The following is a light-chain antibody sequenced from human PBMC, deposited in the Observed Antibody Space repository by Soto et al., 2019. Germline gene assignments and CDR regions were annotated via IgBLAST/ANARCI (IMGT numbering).Light chain of an antibody. J-gene: IGLJ2*01. Sequence: QPVLTQPPSASATPGQRVTISCSGSTSNIEKFYVYWYQQLPGTAPKLLVYRDNQQPSGVPDRFSGSKSGTSASLAISGLRSDAEADYYCAAWDDSLRGVVFGGGTKLTVL. CDR3: AAWDDSLRGVV. CDR1: TSNIEKFY. CDR2: RDN. V-gene: IGLV1-47*01.